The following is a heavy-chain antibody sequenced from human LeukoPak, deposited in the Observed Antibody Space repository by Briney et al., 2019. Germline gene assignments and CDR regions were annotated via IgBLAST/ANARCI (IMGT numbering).Heavy chain of an antibody. CDR2: IYYSGSA. D-gene: IGHD4-17*01. V-gene: IGHV4-61*01. CDR1: GGSISSGSYY. CDR3: ARDGTTGPSY. Sequence: SETLSLTCTVSGGSISSGSYYWSWIRQPPGKGLEWIGYIYYSGSANYNPSLKSRVTISVDTSKNQFSLKLSSVTAADTAVYYCARDGTTGPSYWGQGTLVTVSS. J-gene: IGHJ4*02.